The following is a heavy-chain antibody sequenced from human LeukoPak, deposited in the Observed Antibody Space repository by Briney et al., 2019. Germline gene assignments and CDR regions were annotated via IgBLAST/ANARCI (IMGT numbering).Heavy chain of an antibody. Sequence: PGRSLRLSCAASGFTFSSYAMHWVRQAPGKGLEWVAVISYDGSNKYYADSVKGRSTISRDNSKNTLYLQMNSLGAEDTAVYYCARVASRAAAGPNWFDPWGQGTLVTVSS. CDR1: GFTFSSYA. CDR2: ISYDGSNK. J-gene: IGHJ5*02. CDR3: ARVASRAAAGPNWFDP. V-gene: IGHV3-30-3*01. D-gene: IGHD6-13*01.